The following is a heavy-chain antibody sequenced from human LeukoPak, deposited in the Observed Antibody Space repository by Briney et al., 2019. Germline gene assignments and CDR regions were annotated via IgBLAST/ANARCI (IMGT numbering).Heavy chain of an antibody. CDR2: IIPIFGTA. CDR3: ARDRDGYNSELGY. CDR1: GGTFSSYA. D-gene: IGHD5-24*01. J-gene: IGHJ4*02. Sequence: ASVKVSCKASGGTFSSYAISWVRQAPGQGLEWMGGIIPIFGTANYAQKFQGRVTMTRDMSTSTVYMELSSLRSEDTAVYYCARDRDGYNSELGYWGQGTLVTVSS. V-gene: IGHV1-69*05.